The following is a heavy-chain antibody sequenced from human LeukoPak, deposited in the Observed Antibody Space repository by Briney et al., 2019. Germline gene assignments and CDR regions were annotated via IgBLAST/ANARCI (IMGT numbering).Heavy chain of an antibody. V-gene: IGHV4-38-2*02. CDR3: ARDSYYYDSSGYYAYYFDY. CDR1: GYSISSGYY. Sequence: SETLSLTCTVSGYSISSGYYWGWIRQPPGKGLEWIGSIYHSGSTYYNPSLKSRATISVDTSKNQFSLKLSSVTAADTAVYYCARDSYYYDSSGYYAYYFDYWGQGTLVTVSS. J-gene: IGHJ4*02. D-gene: IGHD3-22*01. CDR2: IYHSGST.